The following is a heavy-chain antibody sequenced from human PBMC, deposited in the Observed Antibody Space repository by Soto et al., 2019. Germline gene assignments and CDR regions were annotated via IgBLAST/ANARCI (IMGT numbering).Heavy chain of an antibody. CDR1: GFTFSSYA. CDR3: ARDGQLGNYYDSSGYYYPMGAFDY. J-gene: IGHJ4*02. Sequence: AGGSLRLSCAASGFTFSSYAMHWVRQAPGKGLEWVAVISYDGSNKYYADSVKGRFTISRDNSKNTLYLQMNSLRAEDTAVYYCARDGQLGNYYDSSGYYYPMGAFDYWGQGTLVTVSS. V-gene: IGHV3-30-3*01. CDR2: ISYDGSNK. D-gene: IGHD3-22*01.